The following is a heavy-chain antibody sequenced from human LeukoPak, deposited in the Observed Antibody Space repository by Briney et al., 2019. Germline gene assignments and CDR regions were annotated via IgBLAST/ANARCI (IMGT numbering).Heavy chain of an antibody. D-gene: IGHD4-23*01. V-gene: IGHV1-18*01. CDR2: ISAYNGNT. CDR3: ARHVVTVVTGKGGYYYMDV. J-gene: IGHJ6*03. CDR1: GYTFTSYG. Sequence: ASVKVSCKASGYTFTSYGISWVRQAPGQGLEWMGWISAYNGNTNYAQKLQGRVTMTTDTSTSTAYMELRSLRSDDTAVYYCARHVVTVVTGKGGYYYMDVWGKGTTVTVSS.